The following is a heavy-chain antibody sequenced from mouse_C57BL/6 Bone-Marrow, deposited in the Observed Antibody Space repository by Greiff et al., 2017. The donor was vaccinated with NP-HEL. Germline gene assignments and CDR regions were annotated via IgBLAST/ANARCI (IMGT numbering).Heavy chain of an antibody. D-gene: IGHD1-1*01. V-gene: IGHV1-69*01. Sequence: QVQLQQPGAELVMPGASVKLSCKASGYTFTSYWMHWVKQRPGQGLEWIGEIDPSDSYTNYNQKFKGKSTLTVDKSSSTAYMQLSSLTSEDSAVYCCAIIAAGKGFAYWGQVTLVTVSA. CDR2: IDPSDSYT. CDR3: AIIAAGKGFAY. J-gene: IGHJ3*01. CDR1: GYTFTSYW.